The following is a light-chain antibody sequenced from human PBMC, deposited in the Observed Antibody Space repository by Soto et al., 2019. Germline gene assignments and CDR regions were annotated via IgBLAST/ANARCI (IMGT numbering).Light chain of an antibody. CDR2: DVS. CDR1: SSDVGGYPY. V-gene: IGLV2-14*03. Sequence: QSALTQPASVSGSPGQSITISCTGTSSDVGGYPYVSWYQQHPGKAPKLLVYDVSYRPSGVSTRFSGSKSGNTASLIISGLQAEDEADYYCCSSTSINTYVFGTGTKVTVL. J-gene: IGLJ1*01. CDR3: CSSTSINTYV.